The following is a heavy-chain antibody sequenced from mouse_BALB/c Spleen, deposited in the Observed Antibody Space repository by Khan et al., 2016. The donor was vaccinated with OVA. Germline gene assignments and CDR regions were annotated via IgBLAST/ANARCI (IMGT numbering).Heavy chain of an antibody. D-gene: IGHD1-2*01. CDR2: INPSTGYT. Sequence: QVQLKESGAELAKPGASVKMSCKASGYTFTSYWMHWVKQRPGQGLEWIGYINPSTGYTEYNQKFKDKATLTADKSTSTAYMQLRSQTSEDSAVYYCARAPLLRLGFAYWGQGTLVTVSA. CDR1: GYTFTSYW. V-gene: IGHV1-7*01. CDR3: ARAPLLRLGFAY. J-gene: IGHJ3*01.